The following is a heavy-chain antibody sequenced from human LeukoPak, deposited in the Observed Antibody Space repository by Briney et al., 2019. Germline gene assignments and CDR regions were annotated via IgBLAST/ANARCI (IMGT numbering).Heavy chain of an antibody. J-gene: IGHJ4*02. Sequence: SETLSLTCTVSGGSISSYYWSWIRQPPGKGLEWIGYIYYSGSTNYNPSLKSRVTISVDTSKNRFSLKLSSVTAADTAVYYCARQSGYSYGYAFDYWGQGTLVTVSS. D-gene: IGHD5-18*01. V-gene: IGHV4-59*01. CDR2: IYYSGST. CDR3: ARQSGYSYGYAFDY. CDR1: GGSISSYY.